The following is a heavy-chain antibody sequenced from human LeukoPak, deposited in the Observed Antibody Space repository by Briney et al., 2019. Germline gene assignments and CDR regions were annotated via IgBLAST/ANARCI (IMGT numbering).Heavy chain of an antibody. J-gene: IGHJ4*02. CDR1: GFTFSDYY. V-gene: IGHV3-11*01. CDR3: ARDKSPGYSGYGGIDY. D-gene: IGHD5-12*01. Sequence: GGSLRLSCAASGFTFSDYYMSWIRQAPGKGLEWVSYISSSGSTIYYADSVKGRFTISRGNAKNSPYLQMNSLRAEDTAVYYCARDKSPGYSGYGGIDYWGQGTLVTVSS. CDR2: ISSSGSTI.